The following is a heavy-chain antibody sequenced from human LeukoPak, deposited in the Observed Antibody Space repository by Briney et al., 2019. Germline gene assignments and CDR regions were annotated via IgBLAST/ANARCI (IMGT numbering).Heavy chain of an antibody. CDR2: IYYSGST. D-gene: IGHD3-10*01. Sequence: SETLSLTCTASGGSISSGGYYWSWIRQHPGKGLEWIGYIYYSGSTYYNPSLKSRVTISVDTSKNQFSLKLSSVTAADTAVYYCARETYGSGSYYRYWGQGTLVTVSS. CDR3: ARETYGSGSYYRY. J-gene: IGHJ4*02. V-gene: IGHV4-31*03. CDR1: GGSISSGGYY.